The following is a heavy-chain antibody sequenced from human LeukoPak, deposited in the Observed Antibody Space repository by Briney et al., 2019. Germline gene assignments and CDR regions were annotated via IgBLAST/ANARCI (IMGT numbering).Heavy chain of an antibody. V-gene: IGHV3-53*01. CDR3: AKGYCSGGSCYFGWFDP. Sequence: PGGSLRLSCAASGFTVGSNYMSWVRQTPGKGLEWVSLIYSGGSTYYADSVKGRFTISRDNSKNTLYLQMNSLRAEDTAVYFCAKGYCSGGSCYFGWFDPWGQGTLVIVSS. D-gene: IGHD2-15*01. CDR1: GFTVGSNY. J-gene: IGHJ5*02. CDR2: IYSGGST.